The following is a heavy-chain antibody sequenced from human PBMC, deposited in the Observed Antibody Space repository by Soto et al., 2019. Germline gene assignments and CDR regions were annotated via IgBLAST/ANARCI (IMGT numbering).Heavy chain of an antibody. D-gene: IGHD3-10*01. CDR3: AKDPRFGELLYRPQNWFDP. CDR1: GFTFSSYA. Sequence: GGSLRLSCAASGFTFSSYAMSWVRQAPGKGLEWVSAISGSGGSTYYADSGKGRFTISRDNSKNTLYLQMNSLRAEDTAVYYCAKDPRFGELLYRPQNWFDPWGQGTLVTVSS. J-gene: IGHJ5*02. CDR2: ISGSGGST. V-gene: IGHV3-23*01.